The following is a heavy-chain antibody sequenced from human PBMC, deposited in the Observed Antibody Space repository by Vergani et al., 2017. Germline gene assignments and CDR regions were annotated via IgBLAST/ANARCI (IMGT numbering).Heavy chain of an antibody. CDR2: IYYSGST. J-gene: IGHJ6*03. CDR3: ARQSYGDYMGLYYYYYYYMDV. Sequence: QVQLQESGPGLVKPSETLSLTCTVSGGSISSYYWSWIRQPPGKGLEWIGYIYYSGSTNYNPSLKSRVTISVDTSKNQFSLKLSSVTAADTAVYYLARQSYGDYMGLYYYYYYYMDVWGKGTTVTVSS. CDR1: GGSISSYY. V-gene: IGHV4-59*08. D-gene: IGHD4-17*01.